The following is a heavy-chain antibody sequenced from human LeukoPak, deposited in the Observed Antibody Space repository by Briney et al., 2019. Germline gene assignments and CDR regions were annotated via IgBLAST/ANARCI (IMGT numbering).Heavy chain of an antibody. Sequence: SETLSLTCAVYGGSFSNYYWSWIRQPPGEGLEWIGEINHSGSTNYNPSLKSRVTMSVDTSKSQFSLKVNSVTAADTAAYYCAYSNYDPTFDYWGQGTLVTVSS. V-gene: IGHV4-34*01. D-gene: IGHD4-11*01. CDR1: GGSFSNYY. CDR2: INHSGST. CDR3: AYSNYDPTFDY. J-gene: IGHJ4*02.